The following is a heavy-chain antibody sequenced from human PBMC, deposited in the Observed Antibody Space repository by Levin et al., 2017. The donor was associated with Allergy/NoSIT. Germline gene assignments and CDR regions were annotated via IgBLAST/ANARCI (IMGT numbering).Heavy chain of an antibody. V-gene: IGHV3-23*01. CDR2: ISGSGGST. CDR1: GFTFSGSA. J-gene: IGHJ6*02. Sequence: LSLTCAASGFTFSGSAMSWVRQAPGKGLEWVSSISGSGGSTYNADSVKGRFTFPRDNSKNTLELQMNSLRAEDTAVYYCAKECSGGPCYSGGNYYYYGMDGWGQGTTVTVS. D-gene: IGHD2-15*01. CDR3: AKECSGGPCYSGGNYYYYGMDG.